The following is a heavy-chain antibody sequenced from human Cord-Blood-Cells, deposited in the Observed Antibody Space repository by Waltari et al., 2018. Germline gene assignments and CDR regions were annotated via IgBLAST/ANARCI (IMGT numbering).Heavy chain of an antibody. CDR3: ARDGSTTVTTPHWYVDL. V-gene: IGHV4-30-2*01. D-gene: IGHD4-4*01. J-gene: IGHJ2*01. CDR2: IYHSGSA. Sequence: QLQLQESGSGLVKPSQTLSLTCAVSGGSISSVGYSWSWIRQPPGKGREGIGYIYHSGSAYYNPSRTCRFTRSVDRSKNQFSLKLSSVTAADAAVYYGARDGSTTVTTPHWYVDLWGRGTLVTVSS. CDR1: GGSISSVGYS.